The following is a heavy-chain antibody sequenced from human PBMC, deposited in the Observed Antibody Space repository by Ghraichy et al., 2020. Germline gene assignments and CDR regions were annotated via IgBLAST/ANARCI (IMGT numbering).Heavy chain of an antibody. V-gene: IGHV4-39*01. D-gene: IGHD7-27*01. CDR3: ARHLLGPYYYGMDV. CDR2: IYYSGST. CDR1: GGSISSSSYY. Sequence: SQTLSLTCTVSGGSISSSSYYWGWIRQPPGKGLEWIGSIYYSGSTYCNPSLKSRVTISVDTSKNQFSLKLSSVTAADTAVYYCARHLLGPYYYGMDVWGQGTTVTVSS. J-gene: IGHJ6*02.